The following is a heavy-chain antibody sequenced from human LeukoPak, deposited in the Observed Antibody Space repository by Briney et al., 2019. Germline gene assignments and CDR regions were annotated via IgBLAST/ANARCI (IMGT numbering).Heavy chain of an antibody. CDR1: GYSISRGYY. CDR2: IYHTGST. D-gene: IGHD6-19*01. Sequence: SETLTHTCGVSGYSISRGYYWGWIRQPPGNGLEWIGNIYHTGSTYYNPSLRSRVTISVDTSKNQFFLKLTSVTAADTAVYYCASGLEGYSAGWSRFFEYWGQGTLATVSS. J-gene: IGHJ4*02. CDR3: ASGLEGYSAGWSRFFEY. V-gene: IGHV4-38-2*01.